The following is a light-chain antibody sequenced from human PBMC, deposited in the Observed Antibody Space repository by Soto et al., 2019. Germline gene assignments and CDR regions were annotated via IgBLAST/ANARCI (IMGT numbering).Light chain of an antibody. J-gene: IGLJ1*01. CDR1: NIGSKS. CDR3: QVWDNSSDPLYV. CDR2: YDS. V-gene: IGLV3-21*04. Sequence: SYELTQPPSVSVAPGKTARIPCGGNNIGSKSVHWYQQKPAQAPVLVIYYDSDRPSGIPERFSGSNSGNTATLTISRVEAGDEADYYCQVWDNSSDPLYVFGTGTKLTVL.